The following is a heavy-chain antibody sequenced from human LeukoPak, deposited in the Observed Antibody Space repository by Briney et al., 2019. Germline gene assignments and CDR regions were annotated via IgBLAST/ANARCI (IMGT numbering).Heavy chain of an antibody. J-gene: IGHJ6*03. D-gene: IGHD6-13*01. V-gene: IGHV4-59*01. CDR1: GGSISSNY. Sequence: PSETLSLTCTVSGGSISSNYWSWIRQPPGKGLEWIGLLYYTGTTNYNSSLKGRATISADTSKKYFSLKLTSVTAADTAVYYCASGYYYFMDVWGKGTTVNISS. CDR2: LYYTGTT. CDR3: ASGYYYFMDV.